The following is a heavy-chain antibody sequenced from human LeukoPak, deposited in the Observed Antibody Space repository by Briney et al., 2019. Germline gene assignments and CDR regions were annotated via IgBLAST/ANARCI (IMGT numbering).Heavy chain of an antibody. CDR3: ARALVTMVRGVIIYDAFDI. CDR2: IYPGDSDT. V-gene: IGHV5-51*01. D-gene: IGHD3-10*01. CDR1: GYSFTSYW. J-gene: IGHJ3*02. Sequence: GESLKISCKGSGYSFTSYWIGWVRQMPGKGLEWMGIIYPGDSDTRYSPSFQGQVTISADKFISTAYLQWSSLKASDTAMYYCARALVTMVRGVIIYDAFDIWGQGTMVTVSS.